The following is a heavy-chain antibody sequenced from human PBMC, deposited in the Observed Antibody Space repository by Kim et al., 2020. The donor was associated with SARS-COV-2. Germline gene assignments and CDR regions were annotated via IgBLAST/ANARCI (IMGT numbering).Heavy chain of an antibody. D-gene: IGHD3-10*01. CDR3: TTGPTMAPYYGMDV. Sequence: APVKVRFTISRDDSRNTLYLQMNRLKTEDTAVYYCTTGPTMAPYYGMDVWGQGTTVTVSS. V-gene: IGHV3-15*01. J-gene: IGHJ6*02.